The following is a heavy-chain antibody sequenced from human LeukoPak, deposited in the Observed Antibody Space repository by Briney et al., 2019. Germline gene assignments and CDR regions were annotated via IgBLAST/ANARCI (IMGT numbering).Heavy chain of an antibody. D-gene: IGHD6-13*01. Sequence: GGSLRLSCAASGFTFSSYGMHWVRQAPGKGLEWVAVISYDGSNKYYADSVQGRFTISRDNSKNTLYLQMNSLRAEDTAVYYCAEDLYSSSWYFFDYWGQGTLVTVSS. V-gene: IGHV3-30*18. CDR1: GFTFSSYG. J-gene: IGHJ4*02. CDR3: AEDLYSSSWYFFDY. CDR2: ISYDGSNK.